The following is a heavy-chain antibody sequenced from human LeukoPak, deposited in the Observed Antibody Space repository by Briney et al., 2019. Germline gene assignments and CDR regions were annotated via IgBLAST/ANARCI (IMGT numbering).Heavy chain of an antibody. CDR3: ARLHPGTD. CDR1: GGSISGYY. V-gene: IGHV4-59*01. CDR2: VYYSGST. Sequence: KPSEPLSLTCTVSGGSISGYYWSWIRQPPGKGLEWIGYVYYSGSTNYNPSLKSRVTISVDTSKNQFSLKLSSVTAADTAVYYCARLHPGTDWGQGTLVTVSS. D-gene: IGHD1-7*01. J-gene: IGHJ4*02.